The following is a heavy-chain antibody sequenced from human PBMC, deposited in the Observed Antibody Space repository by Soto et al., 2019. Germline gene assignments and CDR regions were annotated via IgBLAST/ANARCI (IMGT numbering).Heavy chain of an antibody. Sequence: QVQLVESGGGVVQPGRSLRLSCAASGFTFSSYAMHWVRQAPGKGLEWVAVISYDGSNKYYADSVKGRFTISRDNSKNTLYLQMNSLSAEDTAVYYCARDLVMGSSSWLYYYYYGMDVWGQGTTVTGSS. CDR3: ARDLVMGSSSWLYYYYYGMDV. CDR1: GFTFSSYA. J-gene: IGHJ6*02. V-gene: IGHV3-30-3*01. D-gene: IGHD6-13*01. CDR2: ISYDGSNK.